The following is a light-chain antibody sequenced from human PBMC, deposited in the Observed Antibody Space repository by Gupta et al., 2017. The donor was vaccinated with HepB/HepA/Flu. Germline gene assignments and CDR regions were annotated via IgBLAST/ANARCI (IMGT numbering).Light chain of an antibody. CDR3: NQYGTSPWT. CDR2: GAS. V-gene: IGKV3-20*01. CDR1: QSVSRSQ. J-gene: IGKJ1*01. Sequence: EIVMTQSPGALSLFAGERATLSCRASQSVSRSQLAWYQQKPGQAPKLLIYGASRRATGVSDRFSGSGSGTDFTLTISRLEPEDFAVFYCNQYGTSPWTFGQGTRVEVK.